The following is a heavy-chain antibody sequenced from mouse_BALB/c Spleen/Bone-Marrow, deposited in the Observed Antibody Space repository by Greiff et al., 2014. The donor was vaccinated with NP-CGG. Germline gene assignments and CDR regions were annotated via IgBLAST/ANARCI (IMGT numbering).Heavy chain of an antibody. CDR3: ARVTPSAVGAMDY. Sequence: VQLQQSGPGLVAPSQSLSITCTVSGFSLTNYGVHWVRQPPGKGLEWLGVIWAGGSTNYYSALMSRLSISKDNSKSQVFLKMNSRQTDDTAMYYCARVTPSAVGAMDYWGQGTSVTVSS. CDR2: IWAGGST. D-gene: IGHD3-2*02. V-gene: IGHV2-9*02. J-gene: IGHJ4*01. CDR1: GFSLTNYG.